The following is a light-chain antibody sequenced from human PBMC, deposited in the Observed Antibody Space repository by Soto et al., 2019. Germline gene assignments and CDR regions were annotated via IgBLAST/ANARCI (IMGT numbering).Light chain of an antibody. CDR1: QSISGN. V-gene: IGKV3-15*01. J-gene: IGKJ4*01. CDR3: QQFNTRPLVT. Sequence: EIVLTHSRDTLSLSPCERAALSGSAGQSISGNYLAWYQHKPGQPPTLILDGASTRATGIPVRFSGSGSGTEFTLTISSLQSEDFAVYYCQQFNTRPLVTFGGGTKVDI. CDR2: GAS.